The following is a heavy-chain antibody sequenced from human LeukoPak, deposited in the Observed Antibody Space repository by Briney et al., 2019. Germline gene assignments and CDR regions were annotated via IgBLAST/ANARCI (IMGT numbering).Heavy chain of an antibody. CDR1: GFTFSSYS. CDR2: ISSSSSYI. CDR3: ARVWGGVVDY. J-gene: IGHJ4*02. Sequence: GGSLRLSCAASGFTFSSYSMNWVRQAPGKGLEWGSSISSSSSYIYYADSVKGRFTISRDNAKNSLYLQMNSLRAEDTAVYYCARVWGGVVDYWGQGTLVTVSS. V-gene: IGHV3-21*01. D-gene: IGHD2-21*01.